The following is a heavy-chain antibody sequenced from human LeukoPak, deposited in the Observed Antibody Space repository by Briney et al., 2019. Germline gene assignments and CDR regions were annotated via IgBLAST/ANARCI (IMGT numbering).Heavy chain of an antibody. CDR3: ARGDSGSYYYYYGMDV. Sequence: SMKVSCKASGGTFSSYAISWVRQAPGQGLEWMGGIIPIFGTANYAQKFQGRVTITADESTSTAYMELSSLRSEDTAVYYCARGDSGSYYYYYGMDVWGQGTTVTVSS. V-gene: IGHV1-69*01. CDR1: GGTFSSYA. J-gene: IGHJ6*02. D-gene: IGHD1-26*01. CDR2: IIPIFGTA.